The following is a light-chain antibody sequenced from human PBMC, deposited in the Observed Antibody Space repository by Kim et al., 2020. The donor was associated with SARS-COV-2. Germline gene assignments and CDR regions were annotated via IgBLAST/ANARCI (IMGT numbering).Light chain of an antibody. CDR3: SSYTSSSTWV. J-gene: IGLJ3*02. V-gene: IGLV2-18*02. Sequence: GQSDTISFTGTSSDVGSFNRVSWYQQPPGTAPQLMIYEVSNRPSGVPDRFSGSKSGNTASLTISGLQAEDEADYYCSSYTSSSTWVFGGGTQLTVL. CDR2: EVS. CDR1: SSDVGSFNR.